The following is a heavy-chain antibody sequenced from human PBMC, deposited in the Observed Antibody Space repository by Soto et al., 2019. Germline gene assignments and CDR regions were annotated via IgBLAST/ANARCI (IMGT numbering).Heavy chain of an antibody. CDR3: ARGEPYGDFAY. CDR2: IYYNGNT. Sequence: QVQLQESGPRLVKPSQTLSLTCTVSGVSISSGGYYWTWIRQLPGKGLEWIGYIYYNGNTYYNPSLESPTTISRDTSKNQFSLKVTSVSAADTAVYYCARGEPYGDFAYWGQGTLVTVSS. CDR1: GVSISSGGYY. D-gene: IGHD4-17*01. V-gene: IGHV4-31*01. J-gene: IGHJ4*02.